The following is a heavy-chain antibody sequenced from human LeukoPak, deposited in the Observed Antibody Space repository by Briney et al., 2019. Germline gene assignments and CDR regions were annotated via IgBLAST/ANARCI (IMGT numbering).Heavy chain of an antibody. D-gene: IGHD3-22*01. CDR1: GFTFSSYW. CDR2: ISGSGGTT. Sequence: GGSLRLSCAASGFTFSSYWMSWVRQAPGKGLEWVSAISGSGGTTYYADSVKGRLTISRDNSKNTLYLQMNSLRAEDTAVYYCAKAGRGYSSSLKGSFDIWGQGTMVTVSS. J-gene: IGHJ3*02. V-gene: IGHV3-23*01. CDR3: AKAGRGYSSSLKGSFDI.